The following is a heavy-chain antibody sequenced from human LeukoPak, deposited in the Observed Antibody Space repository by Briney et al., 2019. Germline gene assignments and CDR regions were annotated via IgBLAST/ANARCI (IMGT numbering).Heavy chain of an antibody. CDR2: IYYSGST. Sequence: SETLSLTCTVSGVSISSSSYYWGRIRQPPGKGLEWIGSIYYSGSTYYNPSLKSRVTISVDTSKNQFSLKLSSVTAADTAVYYCAFMITFGGVIVWNYWGQGTLVTASS. D-gene: IGHD3-16*02. V-gene: IGHV4-39*01. CDR1: GVSISSSSYY. CDR3: AFMITFGGVIVWNY. J-gene: IGHJ4*02.